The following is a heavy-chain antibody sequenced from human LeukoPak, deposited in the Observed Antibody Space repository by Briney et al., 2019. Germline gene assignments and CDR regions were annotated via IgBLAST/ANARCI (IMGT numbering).Heavy chain of an antibody. CDR2: IKQDGSEK. V-gene: IGHV3-7*01. D-gene: IGHD3-10*01. Sequence: PGGSLRLSCAASGFTFSSYWMSWVRQAPGKGLEWVANIKQDGSEKYYVDSVKGRFTISRDNAKNSLYLQMNSLRAEDTALYYCARDGWFGESYYFDYWGQGTLVTVSS. CDR1: GFTFSSYW. CDR3: ARDGWFGESYYFDY. J-gene: IGHJ4*02.